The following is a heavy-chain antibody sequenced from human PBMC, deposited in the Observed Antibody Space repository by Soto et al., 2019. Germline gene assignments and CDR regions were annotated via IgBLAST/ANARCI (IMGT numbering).Heavy chain of an antibody. J-gene: IGHJ4*02. CDR1: GFTFSSYS. CDR2: ISSGSIYI. V-gene: IGHV3-21*01. Sequence: EVQLVESGGGLVKPGGSLRLSCAASGFTFSSYSMNWVRQAPVKGLEWVSSISSGSIYIFYADSVKGRFTISRDNAKNSLYLQMNSLRAEDTALYYCASVSGSYPFDYWGQGTLVTVSS. CDR3: ASVSGSYPFDY. D-gene: IGHD1-26*01.